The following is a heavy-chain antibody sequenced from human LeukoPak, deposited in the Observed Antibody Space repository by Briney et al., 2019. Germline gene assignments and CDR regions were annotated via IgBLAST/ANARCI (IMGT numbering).Heavy chain of an antibody. V-gene: IGHV3-53*01. CDR1: GFNVSSNC. Sequence: PGGSLRLSCAASGFNVSSNCMTWVRQAPGKGLEWVSVIYTGGKTYYADSVKGRFTISRDNSKNTLYLQMNSLRAEDTAVYYCARARDYGDYEHWGQGTLVTVSS. D-gene: IGHD4-17*01. J-gene: IGHJ4*02. CDR3: ARARDYGDYEH. CDR2: IYTGGKT.